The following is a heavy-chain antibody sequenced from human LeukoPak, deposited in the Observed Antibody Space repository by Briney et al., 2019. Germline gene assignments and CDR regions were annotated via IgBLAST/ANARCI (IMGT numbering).Heavy chain of an antibody. D-gene: IGHD4-17*01. CDR1: GFTSSSYE. CDR2: ISSSGSTI. Sequence: PGGSLRLSCAASGFTSSSYEMNWVRQAPGKGPQWVSYISSSGSTIYYADSVKGRFTISRDNAKNSLYLQMNSLRAEDTAVYYCARDLTDYGDLLDYWGQGTLVTVSS. J-gene: IGHJ4*02. CDR3: ARDLTDYGDLLDY. V-gene: IGHV3-48*03.